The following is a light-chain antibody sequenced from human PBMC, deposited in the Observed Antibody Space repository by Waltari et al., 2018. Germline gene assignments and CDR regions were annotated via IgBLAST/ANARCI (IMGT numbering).Light chain of an antibody. CDR3: ATWEGSQRV. Sequence: QSVLTQPPSASGTPGQRVTISCSGSTFNIGSNSLCWFQQLPGTAPKLLIYGNDHRPSGVPDRFSGSKSGASASLAISGLQSDDEADYYCATWEGSQRVFGTGTKVTVL. CDR1: TFNIGSNS. CDR2: GND. J-gene: IGLJ1*01. V-gene: IGLV1-44*01.